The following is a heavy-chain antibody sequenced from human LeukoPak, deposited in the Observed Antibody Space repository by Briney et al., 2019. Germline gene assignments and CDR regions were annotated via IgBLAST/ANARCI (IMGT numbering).Heavy chain of an antibody. D-gene: IGHD6-19*01. Sequence: PGGSLRLSCAASGFTFSSYGMHWVRQAPGKGLEWVAFIRYDGSNKYYADSVKGRFTISRDNSKNTLYLQMNSLRPEDTAVYYCARGRVAVADLEGFDYWGQGTLVTVSS. V-gene: IGHV3-30*02. CDR2: IRYDGSNK. CDR3: ARGRVAVADLEGFDY. CDR1: GFTFSSYG. J-gene: IGHJ4*02.